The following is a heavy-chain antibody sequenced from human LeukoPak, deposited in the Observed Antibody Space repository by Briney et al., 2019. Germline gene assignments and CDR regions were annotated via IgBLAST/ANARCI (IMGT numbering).Heavy chain of an antibody. V-gene: IGHV4-34*01. Sequence: PSETLSLTCAVYGGSFSGYYWSWIRQPPGKGLEWIGEINHSGSTNYNPSLKSRVTISVDTSKNQFSLKLSSVTAADTAVYYCAGGRYYDFWSGYPGYGMDVWGQGTTVTVSS. CDR3: AGGRYYDFWSGYPGYGMDV. J-gene: IGHJ6*02. CDR1: GGSFSGYY. D-gene: IGHD3-3*01. CDR2: INHSGST.